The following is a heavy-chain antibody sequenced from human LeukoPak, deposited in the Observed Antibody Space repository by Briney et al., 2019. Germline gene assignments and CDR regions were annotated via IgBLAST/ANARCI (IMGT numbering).Heavy chain of an antibody. D-gene: IGHD6-19*01. Sequence: SETLSLTCTVSGGSISSYNWSWIRQAPGKGLEWIGYICCSGSTNYNPSLKSRVTISADPSQNQFSLKLSSVTAADPAVYYCAGWSVAGTRYYYGMDVWGQGTTVTVSS. CDR2: ICCSGST. V-gene: IGHV4-59*13. J-gene: IGHJ6*02. CDR1: GGSISSYN. CDR3: AGWSVAGTRYYYGMDV.